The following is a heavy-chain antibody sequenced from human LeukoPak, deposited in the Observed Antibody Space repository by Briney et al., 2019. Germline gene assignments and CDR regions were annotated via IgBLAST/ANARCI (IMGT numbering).Heavy chain of an antibody. V-gene: IGHV1-8*03. D-gene: IGHD3-10*01. CDR3: ARGRTMVRGVIFDY. CDR2: MNPNSGNT. Sequence: ASVKVSCKASGYTFTGYYMHWVRQAPGQGLEWMGWMNPNSGNTGYAQKFQGRVTITRNTSISTAYMELSSLRSEDTAVYYCARGRTMVRGVIFDYWGQGTLVTVSS. J-gene: IGHJ4*02. CDR1: GYTFTGYY.